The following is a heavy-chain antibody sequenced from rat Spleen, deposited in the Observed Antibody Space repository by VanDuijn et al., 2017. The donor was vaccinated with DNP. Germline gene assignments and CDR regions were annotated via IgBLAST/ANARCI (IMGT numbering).Heavy chain of an antibody. J-gene: IGHJ2*01. CDR3: ATFGGYYFAMDA. D-gene: IGHD4-3*01. CDR2: IFSSGGST. Sequence: EVQLVESGGDLVQPGRSLKLSCVASGFTVNNFWMAWIRQVPGKGLEWVAAIFSSGGSTYYPNSVRGRFTISSDNAKNTLYLQMNSLRSEDTATYYCATFGGYYFAMDAWGQGVMVTVSS. CDR1: GFTVNNFW. V-gene: IGHV5-31*01.